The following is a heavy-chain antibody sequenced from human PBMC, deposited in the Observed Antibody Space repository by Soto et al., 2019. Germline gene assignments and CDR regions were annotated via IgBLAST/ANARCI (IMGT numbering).Heavy chain of an antibody. Sequence: QVQLQESGPGLVKPSETLSLTCTVSGGSVSSGSYYWSWIRQPPGKGLEWIGYIYYSGSTNYNPSLRSRVTISVDTSKNQFSLRLSSVTAADTAVYYCARADYYDGSDWGPGTLVTVSS. CDR3: ARADYYDGSD. J-gene: IGHJ1*01. CDR1: GGSVSSGSYY. D-gene: IGHD3-22*01. CDR2: IYYSGST. V-gene: IGHV4-61*01.